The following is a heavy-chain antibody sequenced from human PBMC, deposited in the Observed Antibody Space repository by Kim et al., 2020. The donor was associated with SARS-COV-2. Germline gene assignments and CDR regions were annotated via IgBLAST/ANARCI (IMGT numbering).Heavy chain of an antibody. V-gene: IGHV3-23*01. CDR1: GFTFSSYA. CDR2: ISGSGGST. D-gene: IGHD4-17*01. CDR3: AKAETTVTTLGDSYYYYYGMDV. J-gene: IGHJ6*02. Sequence: GGSLRLSCAASGFTFSSYAMSWVRQAPGKGLEWVSAISGSGGSTYYADSVKGRFTISRDNSKNTLYLQMNSLRAEDTAVYYCAKAETTVTTLGDSYYYYYGMDVWGQGTTVTVSS.